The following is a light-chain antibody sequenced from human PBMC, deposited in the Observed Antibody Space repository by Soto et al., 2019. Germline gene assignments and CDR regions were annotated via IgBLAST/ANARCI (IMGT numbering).Light chain of an antibody. CDR2: GAS. CDR1: QSVTGY. V-gene: IGKV3-15*01. Sequence: ELVMTQSPTTLSVSAGEGATPXXRASQSVTGYLAWYQQKPGQAPRFXVFGASTRATGIPARFSGSGSGTEFTLIISSLQSEDSAVYYCQQYRVWTLTFGRGTKVDIK. J-gene: IGKJ4*01. CDR3: QQYRVWTLT.